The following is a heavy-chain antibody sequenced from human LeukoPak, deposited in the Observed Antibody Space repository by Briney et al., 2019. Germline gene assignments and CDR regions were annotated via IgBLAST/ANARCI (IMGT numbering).Heavy chain of an antibody. D-gene: IGHD3-22*01. CDR1: GGSVSRTSYY. CDR2: IYYSGST. V-gene: IGHV4-39*01. CDR3: AKAGVRYVNSSGVYAFDF. J-gene: IGHJ3*01. Sequence: SATLSLTRSVSGGSVSRTSYYWAWIRPPRGKGLELIGTIYYSGSTYNNPSLKSRVTLSVDTSRNKCSLWLSSVDAADTAVYYCAKAGVRYVNSSGVYAFDFWGQGTTVTVSS.